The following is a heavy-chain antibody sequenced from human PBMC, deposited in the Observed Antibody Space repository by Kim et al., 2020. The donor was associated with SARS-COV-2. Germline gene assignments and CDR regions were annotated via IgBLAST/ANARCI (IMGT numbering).Heavy chain of an antibody. D-gene: IGHD5-12*01. CDR1: GFIVSSNY. CDR2: IDSGGTT. CDR3: ARGWLAEP. V-gene: IGHV3-53*01. Sequence: GGSLRLSCAASGFIVSSNYLSWVRQAPGKGLEWVSVIDSGGTTYNADSVKGRFTISRDMSKNTVYLQMNSLRAEDTAVYYCARGWLAEPWGQGTLVTVSS. J-gene: IGHJ5*02.